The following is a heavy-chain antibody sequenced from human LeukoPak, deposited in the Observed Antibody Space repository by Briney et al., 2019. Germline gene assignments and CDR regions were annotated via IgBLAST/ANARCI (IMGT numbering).Heavy chain of an antibody. Sequence: GGSLRLSCAASGFTFSSYSMNWVRQAPGKGLEWVSSISSSSTYIYYTDSVKGRFTISRDNAKNSLYLQMNSLRAEDTAVYYCARDVGWLRTFDYWGQGALVTVSS. CDR2: ISSSSTYI. V-gene: IGHV3-21*01. CDR3: ARDVGWLRTFDY. J-gene: IGHJ4*02. CDR1: GFTFSSYS. D-gene: IGHD5-12*01.